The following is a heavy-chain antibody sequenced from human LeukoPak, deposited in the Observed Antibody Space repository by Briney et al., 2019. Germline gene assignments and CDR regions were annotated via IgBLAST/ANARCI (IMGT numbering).Heavy chain of an antibody. CDR1: GFTFRNYW. V-gene: IGHV3-7*04. J-gene: IGHJ4*02. Sequence: GGSLRLSCAASGFTFRNYWMNWVRQAPGKGLEWVANIKPDGSEKRYVDSVKGRFTISRDNAKDSLYLQMNSLRAEDTAVYYCARVVGTDEGADYWGQGTLVTVSS. CDR2: IKPDGSEK. CDR3: ARVVGTDEGADY. D-gene: IGHD1-7*01.